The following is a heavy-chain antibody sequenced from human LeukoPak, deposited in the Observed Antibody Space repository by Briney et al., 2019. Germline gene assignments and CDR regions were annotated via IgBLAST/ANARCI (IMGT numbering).Heavy chain of an antibody. CDR2: ISGSGSTT. D-gene: IGHD3-10*01. J-gene: IGHJ1*01. CDR1: GFTFNTYA. V-gene: IGHV3-23*01. CDR3: AKWPLPVVQGQYFQH. Sequence: GGSLRLFCAASGFTFNTYAMTWVRQAPGRGLEWVSCISGSGSTTYYADSVKGRFTISRDNSKDTLFLYMSSLTADDTAVYYCAKWPLPVVQGQYFQHWGQGTLVKVSS.